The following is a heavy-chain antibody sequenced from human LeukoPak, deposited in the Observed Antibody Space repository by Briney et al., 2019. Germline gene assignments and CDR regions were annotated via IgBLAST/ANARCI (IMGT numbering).Heavy chain of an antibody. CDR1: GFTFRSYW. D-gene: IGHD1-26*01. J-gene: IGHJ4*02. CDR3: ARLIVGATPADY. Sequence: GGSLGLSCAASGFTFRSYWMHWVRQAPGKGLVWVSRINGDGSSTSYADSVKGRFTISRDNAKNTLYLQMNSLRAEDTAVYYCARLIVGATPADYWGQGTLVTVSS. CDR2: INGDGSST. V-gene: IGHV3-74*01.